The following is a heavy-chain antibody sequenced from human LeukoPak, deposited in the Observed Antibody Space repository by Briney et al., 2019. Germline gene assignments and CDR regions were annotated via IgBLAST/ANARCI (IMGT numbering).Heavy chain of an antibody. CDR3: ATGVHGITAAGDYYFDY. Sequence: NPSETLSLTCAVYGGSFSGYYWSWIRQPPGKGLEWIGEINHSGSTNYNPSLKSRVTISVDTSKNQFSLKLSSVTAADTAVYYCATGVHGITAAGDYYFDYWGQGTLVTVSS. V-gene: IGHV4-34*01. CDR1: GGSFSGYY. D-gene: IGHD6-13*01. J-gene: IGHJ4*02. CDR2: INHSGST.